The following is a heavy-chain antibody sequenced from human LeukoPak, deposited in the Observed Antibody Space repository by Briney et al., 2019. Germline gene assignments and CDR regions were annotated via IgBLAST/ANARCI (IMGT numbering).Heavy chain of an antibody. D-gene: IGHD3-10*02. CDR1: GFSFSSYE. V-gene: IGHV3-48*03. CDR2: ISSSGSTI. J-gene: IGHJ6*04. Sequence: GGSLRLSCAASGFSFSSYEMNWVRQAPGKGLEWVSYISSSGSTIYYADSVKGRFTISRDNAKSSLYLQMNSLRAEDTAVYYCAELGITMIGGVWGKGTTVTISS. CDR3: AELGITMIGGV.